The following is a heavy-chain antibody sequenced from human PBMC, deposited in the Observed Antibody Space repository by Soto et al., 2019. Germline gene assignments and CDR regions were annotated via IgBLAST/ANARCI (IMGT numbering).Heavy chain of an antibody. V-gene: IGHV3-15*07. Sequence: GGSLRLSCAASGFTFSNAWMNWVRQAPGKGLEWVGRIKSKTDGGTTDYAAPVKGRFTISRDDSKNTLYLQMNSLKTEDTAVYYCTTGGYYDSSGYKLGYYYYYGMDVWGQGTTVTVSS. D-gene: IGHD3-22*01. J-gene: IGHJ6*02. CDR1: GFTFSNAW. CDR3: TTGGYYDSSGYKLGYYYYYGMDV. CDR2: IKSKTDGGTT.